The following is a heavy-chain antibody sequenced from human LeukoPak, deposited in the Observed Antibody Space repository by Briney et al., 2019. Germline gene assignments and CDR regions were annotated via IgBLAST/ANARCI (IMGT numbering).Heavy chain of an antibody. CDR1: GYSISSGYY. Sequence: SETLSLTCAVSGYSISSGYYWGWIRQPPGKGLEWIGSIYHIGSTYYNPSLKSRLTISLDTSKNQFSLKLSSVTAADTAVYYCARALEQWLEYYFDYWGQGTLVTVSS. D-gene: IGHD6-19*01. J-gene: IGHJ4*02. CDR3: ARALEQWLEYYFDY. V-gene: IGHV4-38-2*01. CDR2: IYHIGST.